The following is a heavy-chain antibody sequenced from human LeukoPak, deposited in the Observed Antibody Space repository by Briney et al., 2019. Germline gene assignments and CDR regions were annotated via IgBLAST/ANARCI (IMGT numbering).Heavy chain of an antibody. Sequence: SETLSLTCTVSGGSISSFYWSWIRQPPGKGLEWIGTIYYSGSTYYDPSLKSRVTISVDTSNNQFSLTLNSVTAADTAVYYCARGGLGGQAYFAYWGQGTLVAVSS. CDR3: ARGGLGGQAYFAY. CDR1: GGSISSFY. D-gene: IGHD3-16*01. CDR2: IYYSGST. J-gene: IGHJ4*02. V-gene: IGHV4-59*04.